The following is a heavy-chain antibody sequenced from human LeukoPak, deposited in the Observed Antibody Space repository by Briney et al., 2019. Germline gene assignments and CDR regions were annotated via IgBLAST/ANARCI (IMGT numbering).Heavy chain of an antibody. CDR3: ARDPTRGGDWGY. CDR2: IYHSGST. D-gene: IGHD2-21*01. V-gene: IGHV4-38-2*02. CDR1: GYSISSGYY. Sequence: SETLSLTCTVSGYSISSGYYWGWIRQPPGKGLEWIGSIYHSGSTYYNPSLKSRVTISVDTSKNQFSLKLSSVTAADTAVYYCARDPTRGGDWGYWGQGTLVTVSS. J-gene: IGHJ4*02.